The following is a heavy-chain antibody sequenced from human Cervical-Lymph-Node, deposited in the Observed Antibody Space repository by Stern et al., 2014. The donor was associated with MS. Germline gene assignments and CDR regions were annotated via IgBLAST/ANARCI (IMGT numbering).Heavy chain of an antibody. CDR3: ASIAARPLFGKRDAFDI. Sequence: QVQLQQWGAGLLKPSETLSLTCAVYGGSFSGYYWSWIRQPPGKGLEWIGEINHSGSTNYNPSLKSRVTISVDTSKNQFSLKLSSVTAADTAVYYCASIAARPLFGKRDAFDIWGQGTMVTVSS. J-gene: IGHJ3*02. D-gene: IGHD6-6*01. CDR2: INHSGST. CDR1: GGSFSGYY. V-gene: IGHV4-34*01.